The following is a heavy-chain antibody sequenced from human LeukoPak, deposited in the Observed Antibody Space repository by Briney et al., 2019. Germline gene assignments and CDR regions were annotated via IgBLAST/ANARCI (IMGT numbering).Heavy chain of an antibody. V-gene: IGHV4-30-2*01. J-gene: IGHJ1*01. Sequence: KASETLSLTCTVSGGSISSGGYYWSWIRQPPGKGLEWIGYIYHSGSTYYNPSLKSRVTISVDRSKNQFSLKLSSVTAADTAVYYCASVVVVPAEGAEYFQHWGQGTLVTVSS. D-gene: IGHD2-2*01. CDR2: IYHSGST. CDR1: GGSISSGGYY. CDR3: ASVVVVPAEGAEYFQH.